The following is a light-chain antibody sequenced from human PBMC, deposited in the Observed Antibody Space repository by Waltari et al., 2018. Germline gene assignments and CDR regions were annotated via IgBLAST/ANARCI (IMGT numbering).Light chain of an antibody. CDR2: DAS. J-gene: IGKJ2*01. CDR3: QQSNNWPYT. V-gene: IGKV3-11*01. CDR1: QSISTY. Sequence: DIVLTQSPATLSLSPGERATLSCRASQSISTYLAWYQQKPGQTPRLLIYDASKRATGIPARFRGSGSGTDFTLTISSLEPEDFAVYYCQQSNNWPYTFGQGTKLEIK.